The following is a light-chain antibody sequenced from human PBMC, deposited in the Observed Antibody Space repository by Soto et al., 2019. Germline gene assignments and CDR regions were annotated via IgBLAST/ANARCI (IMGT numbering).Light chain of an antibody. Sequence: DIQMTQAPPSLSASVGDRVTITCRASQSISSYLNWYQQKPGKAPKLLIYAASSLQSGVPSRFSGSGSGTDFTLTISSLQPEDFATYYCQQSHSTPRTFGQGTKVDIK. CDR1: QSISSY. CDR2: AAS. CDR3: QQSHSTPRT. V-gene: IGKV1-39*01. J-gene: IGKJ1*01.